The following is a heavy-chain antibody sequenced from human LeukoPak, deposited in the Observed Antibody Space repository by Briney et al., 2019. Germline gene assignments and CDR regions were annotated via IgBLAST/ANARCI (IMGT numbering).Heavy chain of an antibody. CDR1: GDSVSSGTYY. CDR2: SSRSGGT. V-gene: IGHV4-39*01. CDR3: ARHLVDIVAPEGFDP. J-gene: IGHJ5*02. Sequence: KPSETLSLTCTVSGDSVSSGTYYWTWIRQPPGKGLEWIGFSSRSGGTYYYPALKNRVSISVDSSKNQFSLRLSSVTAADTAVYYCARHLVDIVAPEGFDPWGQGTLVTVSS. D-gene: IGHD5-12*01.